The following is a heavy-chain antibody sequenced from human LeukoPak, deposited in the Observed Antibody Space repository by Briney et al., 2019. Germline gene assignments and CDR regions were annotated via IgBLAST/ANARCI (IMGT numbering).Heavy chain of an antibody. CDR2: ISWNSGSI. CDR3: AKDFVSGYDHDAFDI. J-gene: IGHJ3*02. D-gene: IGHD5-12*01. V-gene: IGHV3-9*01. CDR1: GFTIDDYA. Sequence: GGSLRLSCAASGFTIDDYAMHWVRQAPGKGLEWVSGISWNSGSIGYADSVKGRFTISRDNAKNSLYLQMNSLRAEDTALYYCAKDFVSGYDHDAFDIWGQGTMVTVSS.